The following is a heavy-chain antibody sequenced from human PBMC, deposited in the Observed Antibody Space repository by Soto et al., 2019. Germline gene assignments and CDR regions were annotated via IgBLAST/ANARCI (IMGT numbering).Heavy chain of an antibody. CDR3: AKIGSTFTVTDY. J-gene: IGHJ4*02. D-gene: IGHD4-17*01. Sequence: LRLSCAASGFTFSSYAMSWVRQAPGKGLEWVPAISGSGGSTYYADSVKGRFTISRDNSKNTLYLQMNSLRAEDTAVYYCAKIGSTFTVTDYWGQGTLVTVSS. CDR2: ISGSGGST. CDR1: GFTFSSYA. V-gene: IGHV3-23*01.